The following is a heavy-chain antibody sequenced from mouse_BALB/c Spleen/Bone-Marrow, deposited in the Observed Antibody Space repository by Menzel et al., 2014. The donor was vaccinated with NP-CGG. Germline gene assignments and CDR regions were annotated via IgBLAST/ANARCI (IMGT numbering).Heavy chain of an antibody. D-gene: IGHD2-10*02. CDR1: GYTFTSYW. CDR3: ARSKYGNYVGFDY. J-gene: IGHJ2*01. V-gene: IGHV1-7*01. Sequence: VQLQQSGAELAKPGASVQLPCKASGYTFTSYWMHWVKQRPGQGLEWIGYINPITGYIEYNQKFKDKATLTADRSSSTAYMQLSSLTSEDSAVYYCARSKYGNYVGFDYWGQGTTLTVSS. CDR2: INPITGYI.